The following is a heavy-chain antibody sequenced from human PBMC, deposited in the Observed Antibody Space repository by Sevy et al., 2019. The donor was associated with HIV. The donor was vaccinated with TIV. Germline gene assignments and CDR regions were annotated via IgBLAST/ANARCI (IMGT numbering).Heavy chain of an antibody. V-gene: IGHV3-33*01. CDR3: ARGSDFNDRSAKWDFDH. D-gene: IGHD3-22*01. CDR1: GFTFSNYG. J-gene: IGHJ4*02. Sequence: GGSLRLSCAASGFTFSNYGMHWLRQAPGKGLEWVALIWNDGSSKYYADSVKGRFTISRDNSKNTLYLQMNSLRVEDTAVYFCARGSDFNDRSAKWDFDHWGQGTLVTVSS. CDR2: IWNDGSSK.